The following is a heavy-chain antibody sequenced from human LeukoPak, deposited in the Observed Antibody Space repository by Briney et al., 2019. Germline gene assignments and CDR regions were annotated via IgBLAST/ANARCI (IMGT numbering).Heavy chain of an antibody. CDR1: GFTFSSYA. V-gene: IGHV3-30*04. D-gene: IGHD5-18*01. J-gene: IGHJ4*02. Sequence: GGSLRLSCAAPGFTFSSYAMHWVRQAPGKGLEWVALISYDGSNKYSADSVKGRFTISRDNSKNTLYLQMNSLRAEDTAVYYCAEKLWLRGCFDYWGQGTLVTVSS. CDR2: ISYDGSNK. CDR3: AEKLWLRGCFDY.